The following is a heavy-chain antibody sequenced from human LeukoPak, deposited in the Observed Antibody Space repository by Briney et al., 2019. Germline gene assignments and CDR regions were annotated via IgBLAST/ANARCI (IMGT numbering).Heavy chain of an antibody. J-gene: IGHJ6*03. CDR2: ISSSGSTI. Sequence: GGSLRLSCAASGFTFNSYGIHWVRQAPGKGLEWVSYISSSGSTIYYADSVKGRFTISRDNAKNSLYLQMNSLRAEDTAVYYCARGRIFDHHYYYYMDVWGKGTTVTVSS. D-gene: IGHD3-3*01. CDR1: GFTFNSYG. V-gene: IGHV3-48*04. CDR3: ARGRIFDHHYYYYMDV.